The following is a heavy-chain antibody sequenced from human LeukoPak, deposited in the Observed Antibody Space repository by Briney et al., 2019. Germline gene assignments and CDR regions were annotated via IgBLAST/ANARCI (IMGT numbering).Heavy chain of an antibody. CDR3: ASLRSDSSGYYNLRIDY. CDR2: IYYSGST. V-gene: IGHV4-61*01. Sequence: SETLSLTCTVSGGSVSSGSYYWRWIRQPPGKGLGWIVYIYYSGSTNYNPSLKSRVTISVDSSKNQFSLKLSSVTAADTAVYYCASLRSDSSGYYNLRIDYWGQGTLVTVSS. CDR1: GGSVSSGSYY. J-gene: IGHJ4*02. D-gene: IGHD3-22*01.